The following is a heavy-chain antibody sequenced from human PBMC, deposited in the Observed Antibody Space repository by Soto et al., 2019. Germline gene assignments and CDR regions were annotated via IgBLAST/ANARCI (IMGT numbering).Heavy chain of an antibody. CDR1: GFTFNTYA. CDR2: ITGSGGST. J-gene: IGHJ1*01. Sequence: EVQLLESGGGLVHPGESLRLSCAASGFTFNTYAMSWVRQAPGKGLEWVSAITGSGGSTYYADSVKGRFTISRDNSKNTLYLQMNSLRAEDTAVYYCANYYGDYAGGEFFQHWGQGTLVTVSS. V-gene: IGHV3-23*01. D-gene: IGHD4-17*01. CDR3: ANYYGDYAGGEFFQH.